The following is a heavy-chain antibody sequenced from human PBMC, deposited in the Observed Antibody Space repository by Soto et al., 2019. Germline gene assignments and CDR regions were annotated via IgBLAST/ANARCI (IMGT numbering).Heavy chain of an antibody. J-gene: IGHJ6*02. CDR1: GFTFSSYG. V-gene: IGHV3-30*18. D-gene: IGHD5-12*01. CDR3: AKDRSARYSGYDFLNLYGMDV. Sequence: GGSLRLSCAASGFTFSSYGMHWVRQAPGKGLEWVAVISYDGSNKYYADSVKGRFTISRDNSKNTLYLQMNSLRAEDTAVYYCAKDRSARYSGYDFLNLYGMDVWGQGTTVTVSS. CDR2: ISYDGSNK.